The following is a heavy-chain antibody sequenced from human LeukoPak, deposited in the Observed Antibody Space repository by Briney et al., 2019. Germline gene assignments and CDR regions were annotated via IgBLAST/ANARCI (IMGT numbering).Heavy chain of an antibody. Sequence: GGSLRLSCAAFGFTFRSYGMHWVRQAPGKGLEWMAFIQYDGSNKYYADSVKGRFTISRDNSKNTLDLQMDSLRPDDTAVYYCARWIGAAGIEYHYYMDVWGRGTTVTVSS. CDR2: IQYDGSNK. CDR1: GFTFRSYG. CDR3: ARWIGAAGIEYHYYMDV. V-gene: IGHV3-30*02. J-gene: IGHJ6*03. D-gene: IGHD6-13*01.